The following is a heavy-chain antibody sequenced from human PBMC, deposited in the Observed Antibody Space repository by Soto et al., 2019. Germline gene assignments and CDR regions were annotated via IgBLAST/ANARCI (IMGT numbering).Heavy chain of an antibody. CDR2: YSGFT. Sequence: LSLTCTVSGGSITTYQWSWIRQPPGKGLEWIGGYSGFTDYNPSLESRATISVDHSKNQFSLTLRSVTAADSAVYYCARDYGDYSFFFDFWGQGALVTVSS. CDR3: ARDYGDYSFFFDF. D-gene: IGHD4-17*01. CDR1: GGSITTYQ. J-gene: IGHJ4*02. V-gene: IGHV4-59*01.